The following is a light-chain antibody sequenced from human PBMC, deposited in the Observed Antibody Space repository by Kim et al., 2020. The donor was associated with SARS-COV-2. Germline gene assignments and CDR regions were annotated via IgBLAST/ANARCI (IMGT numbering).Light chain of an antibody. CDR1: QSVGSN. CDR2: DTS. V-gene: IGKV3-15*01. J-gene: IGKJ2*01. Sequence: EIVMTQSPVTLSVSPGERATLSCRASQSVGSNVAWYQQKPGQAPRLLIYDTSNRVTGVPVRFSGSRSGTEFTLTISSLQSEDFAVYFCQQYNNWPPYTFGQGTKLEI. CDR3: QQYNNWPPYT.